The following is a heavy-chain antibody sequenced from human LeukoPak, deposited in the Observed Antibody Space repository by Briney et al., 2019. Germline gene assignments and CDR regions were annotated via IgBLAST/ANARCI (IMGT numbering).Heavy chain of an antibody. J-gene: IGHJ4*02. D-gene: IGHD1-26*01. V-gene: IGHV3-48*01. Sequence: PGGSLRLPCAASGFTFSSYSINWVRQAPGKGLEWVSYISSSTGTIYCADSVKGRFTISRDNAKNSLYLQMNSLRAEDTAVYYCARGIVGATHFDYWGQGTLVTVSS. CDR3: ARGIVGATHFDY. CDR1: GFTFSSYS. CDR2: ISSSTGTI.